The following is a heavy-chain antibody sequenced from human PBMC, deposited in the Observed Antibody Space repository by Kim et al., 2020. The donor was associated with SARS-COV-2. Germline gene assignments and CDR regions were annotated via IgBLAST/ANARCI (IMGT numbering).Heavy chain of an antibody. J-gene: IGHJ6*02. CDR2: ISYDGSNK. CDR1: GFTFSSYA. V-gene: IGHV3-30*04. D-gene: IGHD5-18*01. Sequence: GGSLRLSCAASGFTFSSYAMHWVRQAPGKGLEWVAVISYDGSNKYYADSVKGRFTISRDNSKNTLYLQMNSLRAEDTAVYYCASVVDTAMDPSYSYGMDVWGQGTTVTVSS. CDR3: ASVVDTAMDPSYSYGMDV.